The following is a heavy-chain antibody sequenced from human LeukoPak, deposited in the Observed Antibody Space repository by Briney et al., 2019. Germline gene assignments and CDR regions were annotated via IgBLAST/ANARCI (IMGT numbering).Heavy chain of an antibody. J-gene: IGHJ6*02. V-gene: IGHV3-48*01. CDR2: ISSSSSTI. Sequence: PGGSLRLSCAASGFTFSSYSMNWVRQAPGKGLEWVSYISSSSSTIYYADSVKGRFTISRDNAKNSLYLQMNSLRAEDTAVYYCARVRFCDYYYGMDVWGQGTTVTVSS. CDR3: ARVRFCDYYYGMDV. CDR1: GFTFSSYS. D-gene: IGHD3-10*01.